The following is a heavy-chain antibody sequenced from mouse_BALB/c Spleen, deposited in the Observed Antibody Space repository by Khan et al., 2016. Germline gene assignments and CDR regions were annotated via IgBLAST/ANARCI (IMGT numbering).Heavy chain of an antibody. CDR3: ARSGWGRGDYFAMDS. V-gene: IGHV2-2*03. D-gene: IGHD1-1*02. CDR1: GFSLTNYG. J-gene: IGHJ4*01. Sequence: QVQLQQSGPGLVQPSQCLSITCTVSGFSLTNYGVHWVRQSPGKGLEWLGVIWSGGSTVYNAAFISRVSITKDNSKSQVFFKMNSLQSIDTAIYYCARSGWGRGDYFAMDSWGQGTSVTVSS. CDR2: IWSGGST.